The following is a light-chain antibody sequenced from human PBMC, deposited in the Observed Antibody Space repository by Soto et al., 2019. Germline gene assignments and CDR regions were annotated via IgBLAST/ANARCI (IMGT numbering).Light chain of an antibody. V-gene: IGLV1-51*01. CDR1: SSNIGNNY. CDR3: GTWDSSLSAVV. Sequence: QSVLTQPPSVSAAPGQKVTISCCGSSSNIGNNYVSWYQQFPETAPKLLIYDSNKRPSGIPDRFSGSQSGTSATLGITGLQTGDEADYYCGTWDSSLSAVVFGGGTKLTVL. J-gene: IGLJ2*01. CDR2: DSN.